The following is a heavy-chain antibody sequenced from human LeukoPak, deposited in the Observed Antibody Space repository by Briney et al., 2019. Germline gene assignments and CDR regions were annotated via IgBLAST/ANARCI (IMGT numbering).Heavy chain of an antibody. CDR2: IRSKAYDGTT. CDR1: GFTFSTYS. J-gene: IGHJ4*02. CDR3: TRERRGYSYDSDY. V-gene: IGHV3-49*04. D-gene: IGHD5-18*01. Sequence: PGGSLRLSCAASGFTFSTYSMNWVRQTPGKGLEWVGFIRSKAYDGTTEYAASVKGRFTISRDDSKSIAYLQMNSLKTEDTAVYYCTRERRGYSYDSDYWGQGTLVTVSS.